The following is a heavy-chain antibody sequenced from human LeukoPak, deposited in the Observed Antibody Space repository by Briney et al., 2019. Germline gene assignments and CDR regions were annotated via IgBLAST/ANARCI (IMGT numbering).Heavy chain of an antibody. Sequence: GGSLRLSCAASGFSFDDYAMHWVRQAPGKGLEWVSGISWSSGSIGYADSVKGRFTISRDNAKNSLYLQMNSLRAEDTAVYYCASGRSSGFDYSNSYYFDYWGQGTLVTVSS. D-gene: IGHD4-11*01. CDR1: GFSFDDYA. J-gene: IGHJ4*02. CDR2: ISWSSGSI. CDR3: ASGRSSGFDYSNSYYFDY. V-gene: IGHV3-9*01.